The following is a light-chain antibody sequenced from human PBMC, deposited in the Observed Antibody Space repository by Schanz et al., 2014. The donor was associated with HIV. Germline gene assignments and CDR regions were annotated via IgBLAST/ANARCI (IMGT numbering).Light chain of an antibody. CDR2: DVS. CDR1: SSDVGTYDY. J-gene: IGLJ3*02. V-gene: IGLV2-14*03. Sequence: QSVLTQPASVSGSPGQSITISCTGTSSDVGTYDYVSWYQQHPGKAPKLMIYDVSNRPSGVSNRFSGSKSGNTASLTVSGLQADDEADYYCSSYAATSNVLFGGGTKLTVL. CDR3: SSYAATSNVL.